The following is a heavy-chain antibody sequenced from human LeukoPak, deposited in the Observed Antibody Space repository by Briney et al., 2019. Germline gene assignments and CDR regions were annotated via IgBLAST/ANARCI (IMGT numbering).Heavy chain of an antibody. CDR3: ARDTNFCSGGSCPIDY. D-gene: IGHD2-15*01. V-gene: IGHV3-23*01. CDR2: ISGSGGTT. J-gene: IGHJ4*02. Sequence: GGSLRLSCAASGFTFTRYTISWVRQAPGKGLDWVSGISGSGGTTYYADSVKGRFTISKDNSKNTVYLQMNSLRAEDTAVYYCARDTNFCSGGSCPIDYWGQGTLVTVSS. CDR1: GFTFTRYT.